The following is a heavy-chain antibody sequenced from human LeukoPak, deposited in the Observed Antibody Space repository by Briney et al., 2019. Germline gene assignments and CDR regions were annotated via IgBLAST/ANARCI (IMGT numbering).Heavy chain of an antibody. CDR3: ARDGGDMVRGVIITSYYYYGMDV. D-gene: IGHD3-10*01. J-gene: IGHJ6*02. CDR2: IWYDGCNT. CDR1: GFTFSSYG. V-gene: IGHV3-33*01. Sequence: GGSLRLSCAASGFTFSSYGMHWVRQAPGKGLEWVPVIWYDGCNTYFVASVKGRFTISRDNSKNTLYLQMKRLRAEDTAVYYCARDGGDMVRGVIITSYYYYGMDVWGQGTTVTVSS.